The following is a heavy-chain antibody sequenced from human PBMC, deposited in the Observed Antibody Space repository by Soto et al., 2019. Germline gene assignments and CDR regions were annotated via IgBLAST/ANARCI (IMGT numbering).Heavy chain of an antibody. CDR1: GFSFSRYA. Sequence: EVQLVESGGGLVQPGGSLRLSCAASGFSFSRYAMHWVRQAPEKGVEYVSAITTDGSGAYYANSVKGRFTISRDNSKNTLYLQMGSLRPEDMAVYYCARGGIQVWANFDYWGQGTLVTVSS. J-gene: IGHJ4*02. D-gene: IGHD5-18*01. CDR3: ARGGIQVWANFDY. V-gene: IGHV3-64*01. CDR2: ITTDGSGA.